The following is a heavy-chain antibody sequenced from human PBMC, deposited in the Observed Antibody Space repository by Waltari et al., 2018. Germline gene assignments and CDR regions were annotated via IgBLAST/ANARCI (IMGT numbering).Heavy chain of an antibody. V-gene: IGHV3-30*03. CDR1: GFTFSSSG. J-gene: IGHJ6*02. CDR3: ASCTGGNCYYYGFDV. D-gene: IGHD2-8*02. Sequence: QVQLVESGGGVVQPGRSRRLSCAASGFTFSSSGLHWVRQTPGRGLEWVAVISSDGSRKSYADSVKGRFSISRDNSENSLSLEMNSLRPEDTAVYYCASCTGGNCYYYGFDVWGQGTTVTVSS. CDR2: ISSDGSRK.